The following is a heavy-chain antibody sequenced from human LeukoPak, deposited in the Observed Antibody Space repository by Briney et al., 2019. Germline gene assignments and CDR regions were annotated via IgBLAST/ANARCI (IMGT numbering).Heavy chain of an antibody. CDR3: ARLSRAVLTYGMDA. CDR2: IYPGDSDT. Sequence: GESLKISCRSSGYTFTTYWIGWVRQMPGKGLEWMGIIYPGDSDTRYSPSFQGQVTISADKSISTAYLQWNSLKASDTAMYYCARLSRAVLTYGMDAWGKGTTVTVSS. V-gene: IGHV5-51*01. D-gene: IGHD6-19*01. CDR1: GYTFTTYW. J-gene: IGHJ6*04.